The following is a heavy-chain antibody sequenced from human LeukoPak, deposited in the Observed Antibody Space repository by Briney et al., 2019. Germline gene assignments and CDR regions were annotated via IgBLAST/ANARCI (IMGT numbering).Heavy chain of an antibody. D-gene: IGHD2-21*02. Sequence: SQTLSLTCTVSGGSISSGGYYWSWIRQPPGKGLEWIGYIYHSGSTYYNPSLKSRVTISVDRSKNQFSLKLSSVTAADTAVYYCARDRGYCGGDCPNLDAFDIWGQGTMVTVSS. CDR1: GGSISSGGYY. J-gene: IGHJ3*02. CDR3: ARDRGYCGGDCPNLDAFDI. V-gene: IGHV4-30-2*01. CDR2: IYHSGST.